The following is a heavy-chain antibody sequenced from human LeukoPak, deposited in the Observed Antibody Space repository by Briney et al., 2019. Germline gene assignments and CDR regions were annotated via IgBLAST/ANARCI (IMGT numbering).Heavy chain of an antibody. V-gene: IGHV3-11*01. CDR2: ISSSGTTK. CDR3: ARDYYDARRAYGMDV. Sequence: GGSLRLSCAASGFTFSDYYMSWIRQAPGKGLECVSYISSSGTTKYYADSVKGRFTISRDNAKRSLYLQMSSLRDEDTAVYYCARDYYDARRAYGMDVWGQGTTVTVSS. CDR1: GFTFSDYY. D-gene: IGHD3-22*01. J-gene: IGHJ6*02.